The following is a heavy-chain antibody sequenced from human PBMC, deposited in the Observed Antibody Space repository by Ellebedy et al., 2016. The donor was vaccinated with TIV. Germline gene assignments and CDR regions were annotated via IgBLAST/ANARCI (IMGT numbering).Heavy chain of an antibody. CDR1: GFTVSNNY. CDR2: IYSTGDT. J-gene: IGHJ3*02. V-gene: IGHV3-66*02. CDR3: ARGEEIGSLGDPFDI. Sequence: PGGSLRLSCAASGFTVSNNYMRWVRQAPGKGLEWVSLIYSTGDTHYADFVKGRFAFSRDNSKNTLYLQMNSLRPEDTAVYYCARGEEIGSLGDPFDIWGQGEMVTVSS. D-gene: IGHD1-26*01.